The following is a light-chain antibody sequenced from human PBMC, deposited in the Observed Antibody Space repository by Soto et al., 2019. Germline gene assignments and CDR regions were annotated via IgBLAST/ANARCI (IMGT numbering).Light chain of an antibody. CDR2: DVS. V-gene: IGLV2-14*01. J-gene: IGLJ1*01. Sequence: QSVLTQPASVSGSRGQSITISCTGTSSDVGGYNYVSWYQQHPGKAPKLMIYDVSNRPSGVSNRFSGSKSGNTASLTISGLQAEDDADYYCSSYTCSNTPCVYGTGTKVTFL. CDR3: SSYTCSNTPCV. CDR1: SSDVGGYNY.